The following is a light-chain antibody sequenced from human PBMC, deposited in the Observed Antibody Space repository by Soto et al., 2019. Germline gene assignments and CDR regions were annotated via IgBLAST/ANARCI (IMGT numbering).Light chain of an antibody. Sequence: EIVLTQSPGTLSLSPGERATLSCRASQSVSSSYLAWYQQKPGQAPRLLIYGASSRATGVPDRFSGSGSGTDGTLTISRLEPEDFAVYYCQQYGSSPRTFGQGTNLEIK. CDR1: QSVSSSY. J-gene: IGKJ1*01. CDR3: QQYGSSPRT. V-gene: IGKV3-20*01. CDR2: GAS.